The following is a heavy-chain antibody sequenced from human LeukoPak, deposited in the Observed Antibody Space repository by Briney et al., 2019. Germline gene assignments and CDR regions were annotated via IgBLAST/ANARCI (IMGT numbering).Heavy chain of an antibody. Sequence: ASVKVSCKASGYTFTGYYMHWVRQAPGQGLEWMGWINPNSGGTNYAQKFQGWVTMTRDTSISTAYMKLSRLRSDDTAVYYCARVHVPAAAAAGPYDAFDIWGQGTMVTVSS. D-gene: IGHD6-13*01. CDR1: GYTFTGYY. CDR2: INPNSGGT. CDR3: ARVHVPAAAAAGPYDAFDI. J-gene: IGHJ3*02. V-gene: IGHV1-2*04.